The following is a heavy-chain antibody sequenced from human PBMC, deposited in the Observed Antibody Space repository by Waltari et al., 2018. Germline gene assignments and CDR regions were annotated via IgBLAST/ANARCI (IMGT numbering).Heavy chain of an antibody. J-gene: IGHJ4*02. D-gene: IGHD3-22*01. Sequence: QVQLVQSGAEVKKPGSSVKVSCKASGGTFSSYAISWVRQAPGQGLEWMGGIIPCLGIANYAQKCQGRVTITADKAATTADMELSSLRSEDTAVYYCVGGTYYYDSSGYSPFDYWGQGTLVTVSS. CDR2: IIPCLGIA. CDR3: VGGTYYYDSSGYSPFDY. V-gene: IGHV1-69*10. CDR1: GGTFSSYA.